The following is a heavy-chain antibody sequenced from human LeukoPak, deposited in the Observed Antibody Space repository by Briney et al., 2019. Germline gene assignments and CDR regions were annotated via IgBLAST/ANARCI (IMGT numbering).Heavy chain of an antibody. J-gene: IGHJ4*02. D-gene: IGHD6-19*01. CDR3: AKDRGFSSGLDN. CDR2: ISWNSGSI. CDR1: GFTFDDYA. Sequence: GGSLRLSCAASGFTFDDYAMHWVRQAPGKGLEWVSGISWNSGSIGYADSVRGRFTISRDNAKNSLYLQMNSLRAEDTAFYYCAKDRGFSSGLDNWSQGTLVTVS. V-gene: IGHV3-9*01.